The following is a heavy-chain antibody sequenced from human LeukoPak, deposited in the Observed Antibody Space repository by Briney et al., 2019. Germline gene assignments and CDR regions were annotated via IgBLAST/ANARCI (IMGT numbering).Heavy chain of an antibody. Sequence: SQTLSLTCAVSGGSISSGGYSWSWIRQPPGKGLEWIGYIYHSGSTHYNPSLKSRVTISVDRSKNQFSLKLSSVTAADTAVYYCARVVGVRGYDYGMDVWGQGTTVTVSS. V-gene: IGHV4-30-2*01. CDR2: IYHSGST. CDR1: GGSISSGGYS. J-gene: IGHJ6*02. CDR3: ARVVGVRGYDYGMDV. D-gene: IGHD3-10*01.